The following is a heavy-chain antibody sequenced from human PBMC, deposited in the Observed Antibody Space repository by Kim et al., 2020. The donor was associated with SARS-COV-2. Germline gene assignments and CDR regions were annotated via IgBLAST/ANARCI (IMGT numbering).Heavy chain of an antibody. CDR1: GFTFSSYA. CDR3: AKDLDTMVGRAYYYYYGMDV. J-gene: IGHJ6*02. CDR2: IWYDGSNK. D-gene: IGHD3-10*01. Sequence: GGSLRLSCAASGFTFSSYAMHWVRQAPGKGLEWVAVIWYDGSNKYYADSVKGRFTISRDNSKNTLYLQMNSLRAEDTAVYYCAKDLDTMVGRAYYYYYGMDVWGQGTTVTVSS. V-gene: IGHV3-33*06.